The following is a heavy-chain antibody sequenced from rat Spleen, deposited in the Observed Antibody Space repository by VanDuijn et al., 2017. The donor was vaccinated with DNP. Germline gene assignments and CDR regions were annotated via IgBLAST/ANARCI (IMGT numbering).Heavy chain of an antibody. CDR1: GFTYSNYV. Sequence: EVQLVESGGGLVQPGRSLKLSCAASGFTYSNYVMAWVRQAPTQGLEWVASISTGGGNTYYRDSVKGRFTISRDNAKNTLYLQMDSLRSEDTATYYCAQIEGSLGVMDAWGQGASVTVSS. CDR3: AQIEGSLGVMDA. D-gene: IGHD5-1*01. CDR2: ISTGGGNT. J-gene: IGHJ4*01. V-gene: IGHV5S13*01.